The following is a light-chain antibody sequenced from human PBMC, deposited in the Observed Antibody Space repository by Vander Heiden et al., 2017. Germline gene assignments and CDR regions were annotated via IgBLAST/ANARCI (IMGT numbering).Light chain of an antibody. J-gene: IGLJ2*01. CDR1: NIGSKS. Sequence: SYVLTQPPPVSVAPGQTARITCGGDNIGSKSVHWYQQKPGQAPVLVVHDDNFRPSGIPERVSGSKSGNTATLIINRVEAGDEADYYCQVWDSTSGHVVFGGGTKLTVL. CDR3: QVWDSTSGHVV. CDR2: DDN. V-gene: IGLV3-21*02.